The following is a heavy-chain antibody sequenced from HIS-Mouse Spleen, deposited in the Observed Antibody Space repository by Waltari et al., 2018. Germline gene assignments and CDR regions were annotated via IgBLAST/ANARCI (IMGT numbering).Heavy chain of an antibody. V-gene: IGHV3-30-3*01. Sequence: QVQLVESGGGVVQPGRSLRLSCAASGFTFSSYAMHWVRQAPGTGLEWGAVLSNDGSNKNAADSVKGRFTSARDNSKNTLYLQMNSLRAEDTAVYYCARDGVADYDYVWGSYRYFDYWGQGTLVTVSS. J-gene: IGHJ4*02. CDR2: LSNDGSNK. CDR3: ARDGVADYDYVWGSYRYFDY. D-gene: IGHD3-16*02. CDR1: GFTFSSYA.